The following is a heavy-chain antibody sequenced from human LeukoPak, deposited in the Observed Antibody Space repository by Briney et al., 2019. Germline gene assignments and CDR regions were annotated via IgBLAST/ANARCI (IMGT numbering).Heavy chain of an antibody. CDR3: AKSLGNQGVIDY. Sequence: GGSLRLSCAASGLIFRNHAMNWVRQAPGQGLEWVSGVSASGGSTFNTDSVKGRFSISRDNSKNTLYLEMNSLRPEDTALYYCAKSLGNQGVIDYWGQETLVTVSS. CDR2: VSASGGST. D-gene: IGHD3-10*01. J-gene: IGHJ4*02. CDR1: GLIFRNHA. V-gene: IGHV3-23*01.